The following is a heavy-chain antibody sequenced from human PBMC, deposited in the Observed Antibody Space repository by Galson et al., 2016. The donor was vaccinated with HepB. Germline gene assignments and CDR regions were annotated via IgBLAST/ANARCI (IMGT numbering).Heavy chain of an antibody. CDR3: ERPKTAGGGYCDFDY. D-gene: IGHD2-21*01. CDR1: GGSISSTIYY. Sequence: ATLSLTCPVSGGSISSTIYYWGWIRQPQGKGMEWIGRISYSGSTYHNPSLKSRVTISVDTSKNHFSLKLSSLTAADTALYYWERPKTAGGGYCDFDYWGPGTLVTASS. V-gene: IGHV4-39*01. J-gene: IGHJ4*02. CDR2: ISYSGST.